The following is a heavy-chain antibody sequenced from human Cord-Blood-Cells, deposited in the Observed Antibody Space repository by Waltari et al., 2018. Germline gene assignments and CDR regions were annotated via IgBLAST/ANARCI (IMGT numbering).Heavy chain of an antibody. V-gene: IGHV3-30-3*01. Sequence: QVQLVESGGGVVQPGRSLRLSCAASGFTFSSYAMPWVRQAPGKGLGWVAVLSYDGSNKYYADSVKGRFTISRDNSKNTLYLQMNSLRAEDTAVYYCANSGYSSSWPFDYWGQGTLVTVSS. CDR2: LSYDGSNK. D-gene: IGHD6-13*01. J-gene: IGHJ4*02. CDR3: ANSGYSSSWPFDY. CDR1: GFTFSSYA.